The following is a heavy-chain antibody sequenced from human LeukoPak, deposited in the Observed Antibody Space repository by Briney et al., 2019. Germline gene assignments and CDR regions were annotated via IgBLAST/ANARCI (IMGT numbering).Heavy chain of an antibody. Sequence: GASVKVSCKASGYTFTSYGISWVRQAPGQGLEWMGWISAYNGNTNYAQKLQGRVTMTTDTSTSTAYMELRSLRSDDTAVYYCARVGGTGDADDYYYYMDVWGKGTTVTVSS. J-gene: IGHJ6*03. V-gene: IGHV1-18*01. CDR2: ISAYNGNT. CDR1: GYTFTSYG. CDR3: ARVGGTGDADDYYYYMDV. D-gene: IGHD7-27*01.